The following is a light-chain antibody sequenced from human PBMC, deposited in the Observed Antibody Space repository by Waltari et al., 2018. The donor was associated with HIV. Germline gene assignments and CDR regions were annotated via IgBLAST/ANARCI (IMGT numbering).Light chain of an antibody. V-gene: IGKV3-15*01. CDR2: GAS. CDR1: RSVSSN. CDR3: QQYNNWPPWT. Sequence: ETVMTQSPATLSVSPGERATLSCRASRSVSSNLAWYQQKPGQAPRLLVYGASTRATGGPARFSGSGSGTDFTLSISSLQSEDFAVYYCQQYNNWPPWTFGPGTTVEIK. J-gene: IGKJ1*01.